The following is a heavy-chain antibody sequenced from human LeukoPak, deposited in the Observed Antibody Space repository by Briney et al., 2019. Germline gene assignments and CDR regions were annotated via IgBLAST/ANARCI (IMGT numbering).Heavy chain of an antibody. Sequence: ASVKVSCKASGYTFTGYYMHWVRQAPGQGLEWMGWINPNSGGTNYAQKFQGRVTMTRDTSISTAYMELSRLRSDDTAVYYCARPDDFWSGYYYYYGMDVWGQGTTVTVSS. J-gene: IGHJ6*02. V-gene: IGHV1-2*02. D-gene: IGHD3-3*01. CDR3: ARPDDFWSGYYYYYGMDV. CDR2: INPNSGGT. CDR1: GYTFTGYY.